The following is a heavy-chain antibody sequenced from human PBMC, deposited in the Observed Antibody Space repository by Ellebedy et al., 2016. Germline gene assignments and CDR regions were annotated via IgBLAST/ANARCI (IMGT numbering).Heavy chain of an antibody. V-gene: IGHV3-48*01. CDR3: ARDLLEVTMKWYFDL. J-gene: IGHJ2*01. D-gene: IGHD4-17*01. Sequence: GESLKISCAASGFTFGSHGMNWVRQAPGKGLEWPSYISSSSSTIYYADSVKGRFTISRDNAKNSLYLQMSSLRAEDTAVYYCARDLLEVTMKWYFDLWGRGTLVTVSS. CDR1: GFTFGSHG. CDR2: ISSSSSTI.